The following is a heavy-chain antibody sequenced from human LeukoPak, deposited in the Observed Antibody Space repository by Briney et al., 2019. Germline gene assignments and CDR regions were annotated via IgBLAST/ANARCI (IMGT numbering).Heavy chain of an antibody. Sequence: SETLSLTCTVSGYSISSGLYWGWIRQPPGKGLEWIGSIYHSGITYYNPSLKSRVTMSVDTSKNQFSLKLSSVTAADTSVYFCARDEAPEYWGQGTLVTVSS. J-gene: IGHJ4*02. CDR2: IYHSGIT. CDR3: ARDEAPEY. CDR1: GYSISSGLY. V-gene: IGHV4-38-2*02.